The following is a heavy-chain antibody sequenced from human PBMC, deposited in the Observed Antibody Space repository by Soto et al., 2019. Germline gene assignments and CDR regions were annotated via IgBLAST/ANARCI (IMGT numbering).Heavy chain of an antibody. J-gene: IGHJ4*02. CDR3: ANYKRSGVYVFDY. Sequence: SETLSLTCTVSGVSINNGTFFWAWIRQSAGMGLEWIGSVFYTGKTGTTYYKPSLEGRITISVDTSKNQFSLTLTSLTAADTAVYFCANYKRSGVYVFDYWGQGAQVTVSS. CDR2: VFYTGKTGTT. D-gene: IGHD2-8*01. CDR1: GVSINNGTFF. V-gene: IGHV4-39*01.